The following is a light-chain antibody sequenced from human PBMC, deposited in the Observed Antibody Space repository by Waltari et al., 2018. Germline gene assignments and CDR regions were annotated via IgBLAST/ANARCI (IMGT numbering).Light chain of an antibody. V-gene: IGLV2-14*01. CDR3: NSYPSRTTWV. CDR1: SSDVGGHNP. J-gene: IGLJ3*02. Sequence: QSALTQPASVSGSPGQSITISCTGTSSDVGGHNPFSWYQQHPGQAPKLLIYEVSKWPAGVSDLFSGSKSGNTASLTISGLQSEDEADYYCNSYPSRTTWVFGGGTRVTVL. CDR2: EVS.